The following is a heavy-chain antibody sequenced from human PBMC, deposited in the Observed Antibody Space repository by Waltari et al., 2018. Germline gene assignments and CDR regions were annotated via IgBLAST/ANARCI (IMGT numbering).Heavy chain of an antibody. CDR2: IYTSGST. CDR3: ARGKDDYGDPYYFDY. Sequence: QVQLQESGPGLVKPSETLSLTCTVSGGSISSYYWSWLRQPAGKGLEWIGRIYTSGSTNYNPSLKSRVTMSVDTSKNQFSLKLSSVTAADTAVYYCARGKDDYGDPYYFDYWGQGTLVTVSS. D-gene: IGHD4-17*01. J-gene: IGHJ4*02. CDR1: GGSISSYY. V-gene: IGHV4-4*07.